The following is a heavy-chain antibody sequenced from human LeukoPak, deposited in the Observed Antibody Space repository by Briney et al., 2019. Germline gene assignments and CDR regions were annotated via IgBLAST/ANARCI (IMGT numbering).Heavy chain of an antibody. CDR2: ISAYNGNT. J-gene: IGHJ6*02. Sequence: GASVKVSCKASGYTFTSYGISWVRQAPGQGLEWMGWISAYNGNTNYAQKLQGRVTMTTDTSTSTAYVELRSLRSDDTAVYYRARESGSYSVYYYYYGMDVWGQGTTVTVSS. D-gene: IGHD1-26*01. V-gene: IGHV1-18*01. CDR3: ARESGSYSVYYYYYGMDV. CDR1: GYTFTSYG.